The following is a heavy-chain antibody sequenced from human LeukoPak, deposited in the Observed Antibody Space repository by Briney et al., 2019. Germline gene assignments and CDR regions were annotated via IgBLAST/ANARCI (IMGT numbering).Heavy chain of an antibody. V-gene: IGHV3-15*01. J-gene: IGHJ6*03. D-gene: IGHD2/OR15-2a*01. CDR2: IKSESDGGTK. CDR3: SRGEYSDDHYYLYYYMDV. Sequence: GGSLRLSCAASGFTFTYAWMTWVRQAPGKGLEWVGRIKSESDGGTKEYAAPVKGRFIISRDDSKNMLYLEMNSLKTEDTAVYHCSRGEYSDDHYYLYYYMDVWGKGTTVTVSS. CDR1: GFTFTYAW.